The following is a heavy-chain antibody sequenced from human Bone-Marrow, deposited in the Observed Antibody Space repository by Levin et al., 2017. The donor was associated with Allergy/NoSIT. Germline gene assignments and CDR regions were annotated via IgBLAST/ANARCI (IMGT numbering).Heavy chain of an antibody. CDR2: IKSKTDGGTT. Sequence: PGGSLRLSCAASGFTFSNAWMNWVRQAPGKGLEWVGRIKSKTDGGTTDYAAPVKGRFTISRDDSKNTLYLQMNSLKTEDTAVYYCTTEHDYGVNGYGMDVWGQGTTVTVSS. CDR3: TTEHDYGVNGYGMDV. D-gene: IGHD4-17*01. CDR1: GFTFSNAW. V-gene: IGHV3-15*07. J-gene: IGHJ6*02.